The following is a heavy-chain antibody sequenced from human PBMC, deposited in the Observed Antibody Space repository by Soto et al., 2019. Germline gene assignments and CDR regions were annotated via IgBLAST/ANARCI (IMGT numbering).Heavy chain of an antibody. Sequence: PSETLSLTCTVSGCSISSGDYYWSWIRQPPGKGLEWIGYIYYSGSTYYNPSLKSRVTISVDTSKNQFSLKLSSVTAADTAVYYCAREYVEYSSSSGFDYWGQGTLVTVSS. J-gene: IGHJ4*02. CDR3: AREYVEYSSSSGFDY. CDR2: IYYSGST. V-gene: IGHV4-30-4*01. CDR1: GCSISSGDYY. D-gene: IGHD6-6*01.